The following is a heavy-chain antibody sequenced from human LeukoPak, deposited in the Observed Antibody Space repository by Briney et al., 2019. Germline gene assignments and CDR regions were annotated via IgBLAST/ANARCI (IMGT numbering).Heavy chain of an antibody. Sequence: NPGGSLRLSCAASGFTFNDYYMSWIRQAPGKGLEWVSYMSSSGSTIYYADSVKGRFTIPRDNAKNSLYLQMNSLRAEDTAVYYCARESRQWLVLGGVDYWGQGTLVTVSS. J-gene: IGHJ4*02. D-gene: IGHD6-19*01. CDR3: ARESRQWLVLGGVDY. CDR2: MSSSGSTI. V-gene: IGHV3-11*04. CDR1: GFTFNDYY.